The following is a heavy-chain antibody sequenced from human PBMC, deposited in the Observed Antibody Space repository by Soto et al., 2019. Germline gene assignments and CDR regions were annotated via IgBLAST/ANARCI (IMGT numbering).Heavy chain of an antibody. V-gene: IGHV1-18*01. CDR3: TRDVEDGHYVRFDY. Sequence: GASVKVSCKASGYTFTSYGISWVRQAPGQGLEWMGWISAYNGNTNYAQKLQGRVTMTTDTSTSTAYMELRSLRSDDTAVYYCTRDVEDGHYVRFDYWGQGTLFTVSS. D-gene: IGHD4-17*01. CDR2: ISAYNGNT. J-gene: IGHJ4*02. CDR1: GYTFTSYG.